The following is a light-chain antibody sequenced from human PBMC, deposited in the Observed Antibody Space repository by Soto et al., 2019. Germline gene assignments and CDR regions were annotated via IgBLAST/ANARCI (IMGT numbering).Light chain of an antibody. V-gene: IGLV2-8*01. Sequence: QSVLTQPPSASGSPGQSVTISCTGTSSDVGGYNYVSWYPQHPGKAPKLMIYEVSKRPSGVPDRFSGSKSGNTASLTVSGLQAEDEADYYCSSYAGSNRVVFGGGTKLTVL. J-gene: IGLJ2*01. CDR3: SSYAGSNRVV. CDR2: EVS. CDR1: SSDVGGYNY.